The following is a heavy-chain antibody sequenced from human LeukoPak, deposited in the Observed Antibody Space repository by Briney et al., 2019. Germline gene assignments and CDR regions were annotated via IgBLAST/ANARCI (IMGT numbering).Heavy chain of an antibody. Sequence: SETLSLTCAVYGGSFSGYYWSWIRQPPGKGLEWIGEINHSGSTNYNPSLKSRVTISVDTSKNQFSLKLSSVTAAGTAVYYCARGPLYCSSTSCRYYYYYGMDVWGQGTTVTVSS. J-gene: IGHJ6*02. CDR1: GGSFSGYY. D-gene: IGHD2-2*01. V-gene: IGHV4-34*01. CDR2: INHSGST. CDR3: ARGPLYCSSTSCRYYYYYGMDV.